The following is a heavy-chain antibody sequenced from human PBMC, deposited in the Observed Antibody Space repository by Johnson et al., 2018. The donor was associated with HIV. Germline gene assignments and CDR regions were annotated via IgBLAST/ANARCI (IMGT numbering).Heavy chain of an antibody. D-gene: IGHD3-16*01. V-gene: IGHV3-66*01. Sequence: VQLVESGGDLVQPGGSLRLSCAASGFTVSGNYMSWVRQAPGKGLEWVSVIYSGGSTQYADFVKGRFTISRDNSKNTLYLQMNSLRAEDTAVYYSSGLWAFDIWGQGTMVTVSS. CDR2: IYSGGST. J-gene: IGHJ3*02. CDR1: GFTVSGNY. CDR3: SGLWAFDI.